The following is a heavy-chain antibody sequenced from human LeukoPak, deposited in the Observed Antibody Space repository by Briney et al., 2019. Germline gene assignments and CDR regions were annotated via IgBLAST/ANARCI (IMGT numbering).Heavy chain of an antibody. V-gene: IGHV3-23*01. Sequence: GGSLRLSCAASGFPFSSHAMSWVRQAPGKGLEWVSGISGSGGSTYYADSVKGRFTISRDNSKKTLYLQMNSLRAEDTAVYYCAKDSKIVGPTFRSYHYMDVWGKGTTVTVSS. CDR1: GFPFSSHA. CDR3: AKDSKIVGPTFRSYHYMDV. D-gene: IGHD1-26*01. CDR2: ISGSGGST. J-gene: IGHJ6*03.